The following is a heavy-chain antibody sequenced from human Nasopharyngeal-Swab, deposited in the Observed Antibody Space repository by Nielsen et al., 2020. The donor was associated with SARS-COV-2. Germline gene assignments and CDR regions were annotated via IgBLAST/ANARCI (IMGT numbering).Heavy chain of an antibody. Sequence: GSLRLSCAASGFTVSSNYMSWVRQAPGKGLEWVSVIYSGGSTYYADSVKGRFTISRDNSKNTLYLQMNSLRAEDTAVYYCARDPIGAVAGPGGYWGQGTLVTVSS. V-gene: IGHV3-53*01. J-gene: IGHJ4*02. CDR3: ARDPIGAVAGPGGY. CDR2: IYSGGST. CDR1: GFTVSSNY. D-gene: IGHD6-19*01.